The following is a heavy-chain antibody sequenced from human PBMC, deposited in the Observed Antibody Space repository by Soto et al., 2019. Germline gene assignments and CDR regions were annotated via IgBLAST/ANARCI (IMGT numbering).Heavy chain of an antibody. J-gene: IGHJ6*02. CDR1: GYTFTTYY. V-gene: IGHV1-46*01. Sequence: ASVKVSCKASGYTFTTYYMHWVRQAPGQGLEWMGTIIPSGGSTSYAQKFQGRVTMTRDTSTSTAYMELSSLTSEDTAVYYCARVRLMVYAYDYYYYYGMDVWGQGTTVTVSS. D-gene: IGHD2-8*01. CDR2: IIPSGGST. CDR3: ARVRLMVYAYDYYYYYGMDV.